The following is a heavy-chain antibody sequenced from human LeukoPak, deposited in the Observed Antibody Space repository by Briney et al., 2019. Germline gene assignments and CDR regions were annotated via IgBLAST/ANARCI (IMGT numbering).Heavy chain of an antibody. D-gene: IGHD3-10*02. CDR1: GFTFSSYA. Sequence: GGSLRLSCAAPGFTFSSYAMSWVRQAPGKGLEWVSSISGIGGSTYYADSVKGRFTISRDNAKNSLYLQMNSLRAEDTAVYYCAELGITMIGGVWGKGTTVTISS. J-gene: IGHJ6*04. CDR2: ISGIGGST. V-gene: IGHV3-23*01. CDR3: AELGITMIGGV.